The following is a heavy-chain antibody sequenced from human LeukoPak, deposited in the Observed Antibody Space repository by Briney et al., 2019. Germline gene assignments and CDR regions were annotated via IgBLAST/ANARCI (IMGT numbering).Heavy chain of an antibody. Sequence: ASETLSLTGAVSGGSISSSNWWSWVRQPPGKGLEWIGEIYHSGSTNYNPSLKSRVTISVDTSKNQFSLKLSSVTAADTAVYYCARAPGYSSGWSPRSYFDYWGQGTLVTVSS. CDR2: IYHSGST. CDR1: GGSISSSNW. V-gene: IGHV4-4*02. D-gene: IGHD6-19*01. J-gene: IGHJ4*02. CDR3: ARAPGYSSGWSPRSYFDY.